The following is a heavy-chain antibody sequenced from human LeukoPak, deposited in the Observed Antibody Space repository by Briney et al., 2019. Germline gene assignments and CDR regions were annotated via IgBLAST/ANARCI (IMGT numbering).Heavy chain of an antibody. CDR3: ARDPNGDYVGAFDF. J-gene: IGHJ3*01. V-gene: IGHV3-23*01. CDR2: INSAGT. D-gene: IGHD4-17*01. CDR1: GFIFSNYA. Sequence: GGSLRLSCVGSGFIFSNYALIWVRQAPGKGLEWVSAINSAGTFYADSVRGRFIMSRDNSKNTLYLQMNSLRDEDTAIYYCARDPNGDYVGAFDFWGQGTMVTVSS.